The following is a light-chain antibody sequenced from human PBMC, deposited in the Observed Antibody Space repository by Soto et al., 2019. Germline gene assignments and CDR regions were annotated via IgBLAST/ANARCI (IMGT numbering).Light chain of an antibody. Sequence: DIQMTQSPSTLSASVVHRVTITCRASQSIRDWLAWYQQKPGKVPKLLIYKASNLESGVPSRFSGSGSGTEFTLTISSLQPDDFATYYCQQYDSYSSFGGGTKVDI. CDR2: KAS. CDR3: QQYDSYSS. J-gene: IGKJ4*01. V-gene: IGKV1-5*03. CDR1: QSIRDW.